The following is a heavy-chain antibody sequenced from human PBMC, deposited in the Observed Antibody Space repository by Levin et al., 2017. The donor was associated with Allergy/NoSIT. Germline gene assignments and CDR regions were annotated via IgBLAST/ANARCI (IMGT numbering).Heavy chain of an antibody. CDR1: GASLRQPSEFS. Sequence: RAGGSLRLSCTVSGASLRQPSEFSMHWVRQSPGKGLDWMGGFHRERGDEFYAQNFQGRFSMTDDPSTDTPYLHLRALRPDDTAVYYCAIILSGNYLGGSFDFWGQGTLVSVS. CDR3: AIILSGNYLGGSFDF. J-gene: IGHJ4*02. D-gene: IGHD3-22*01. V-gene: IGHV1-24*01. CDR2: FHRERGDE.